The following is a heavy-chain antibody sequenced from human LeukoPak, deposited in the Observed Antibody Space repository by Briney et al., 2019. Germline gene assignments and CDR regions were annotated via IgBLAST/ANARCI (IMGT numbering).Heavy chain of an antibody. J-gene: IGHJ1*01. Sequence: SETLSLTCAVYGGSFSGYYWSWIRQPPGKGLEWIGEINHSGSTNYNPSLKSRVTISVDTSKNQFSLKLSSVTAADTAVYYCARGHYNPYSSPSTQGAEYFQHWGQGTLVTVSS. D-gene: IGHD6-6*01. CDR1: GGSFSGYY. CDR3: ARGHYNPYSSPSTQGAEYFQH. CDR2: INHSGST. V-gene: IGHV4-34*01.